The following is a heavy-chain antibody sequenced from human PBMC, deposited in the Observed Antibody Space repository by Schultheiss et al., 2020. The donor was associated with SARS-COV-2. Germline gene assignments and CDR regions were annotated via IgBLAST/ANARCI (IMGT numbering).Heavy chain of an antibody. CDR3: ARGNDFVYFFDS. CDR2: IDYSGRI. J-gene: IGHJ4*02. V-gene: IGHV4-30-4*01. Sequence: SETLSLTCTVSGGSIRSGESYWSWIRQSPGKGLEWIGYIDYSGRIFYNPSLKSRLTISVDTSKNQFSLKLTSLTAADTAIYYCARGNDFVYFFDSCGQGTLVTVSS. CDR1: GGSIRSGESY. D-gene: IGHD3-3*01.